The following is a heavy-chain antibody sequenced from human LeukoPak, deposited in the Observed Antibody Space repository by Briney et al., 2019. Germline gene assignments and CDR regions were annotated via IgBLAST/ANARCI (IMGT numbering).Heavy chain of an antibody. V-gene: IGHV1-69*04. D-gene: IGHD3-22*01. CDR1: GGTFSSYA. CDR2: IIPIFGIA. CDR3: ARTDSSGLIDY. J-gene: IGHJ4*02. Sequence: SVKVSFKASGGTFSSYAISWVRQAPGQGREWMGRIIPIFGIANCAQKFQGRVTITADKSTSTAYMELSSLRSEDTAVYYCARTDSSGLIDYWGQGTLVTVSS.